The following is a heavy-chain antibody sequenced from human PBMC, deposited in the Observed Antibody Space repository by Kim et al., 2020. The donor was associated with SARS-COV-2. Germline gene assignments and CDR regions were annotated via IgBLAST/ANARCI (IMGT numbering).Heavy chain of an antibody. D-gene: IGHD3-3*01. V-gene: IGHV3-23*01. CDR3: AKDDSYYDFWSGYYPRQLDY. J-gene: IGHJ4*02. CDR1: GFTFSSYA. Sequence: GGSLRLSCAASGFTFSSYAMSWVRQAPGKGLEWVSAISGSGISTYYAGSVKGRFTISRDNSKNTLYLQMNSLRAEDTAVYYCAKDDSYYDFWSGYYPRQLDYWGQGTLVTVYS. CDR2: ISGSGIST.